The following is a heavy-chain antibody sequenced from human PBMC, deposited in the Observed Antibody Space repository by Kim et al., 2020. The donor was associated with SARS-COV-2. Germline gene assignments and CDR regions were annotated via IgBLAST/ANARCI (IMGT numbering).Heavy chain of an antibody. CDR3: ARGGSSGWAFDV. V-gene: IGHV3-7*01. Sequence: GGSLRLSCAASGFKFRNYWMSWVRQAPGKGLEWVANIKQDGSEKYYVDSVRGRFTISRDNAKNSLYLEMNSLRAEDTAVYYCARGGSSGWAFDVWGQGTMVTVSS. CDR2: IKQDGSEK. J-gene: IGHJ3*01. D-gene: IGHD6-19*01. CDR1: GFKFRNYW.